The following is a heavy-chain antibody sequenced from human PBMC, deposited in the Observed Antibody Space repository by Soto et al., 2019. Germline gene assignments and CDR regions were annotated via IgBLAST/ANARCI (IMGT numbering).Heavy chain of an antibody. J-gene: IGHJ4*02. Sequence: SETLSLTCTVSGGSISSYYWSWIRQPPGKGLEWIGNIHYNGNTKYSPSLKSRVTMPVDTSKNHFSLKLISVTTADTAVYFCAREGNLGRWIQPLDSWGQGTLVTVSS. D-gene: IGHD2-2*03. CDR2: IHYNGNT. V-gene: IGHV4-59*01. CDR3: AREGNLGRWIQPLDS. CDR1: GGSISSYY.